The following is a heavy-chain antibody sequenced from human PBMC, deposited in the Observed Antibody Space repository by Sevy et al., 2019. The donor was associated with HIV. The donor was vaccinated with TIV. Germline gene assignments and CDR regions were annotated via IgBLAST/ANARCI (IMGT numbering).Heavy chain of an antibody. V-gene: IGHV3-30*03. J-gene: IGHJ6*02. D-gene: IGHD2-2*01. CDR3: ARGYCSSTSCYPGYYYYGMDV. CDR2: ISYDGSNK. CDR1: GFTFSSYG. Sequence: GGSLRLSCAASGFTFSSYGMHWVRQAPGKGLEWVAVISYDGSNKYYADSVKGRFTISSDNSKNTLYLQMNSLRAEDTAVYYCARGYCSSTSCYPGYYYYGMDVWGQGTTVTVSS.